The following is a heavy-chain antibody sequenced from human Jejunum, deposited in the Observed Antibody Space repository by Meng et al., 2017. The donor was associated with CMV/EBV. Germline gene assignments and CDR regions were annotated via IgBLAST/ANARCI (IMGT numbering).Heavy chain of an antibody. J-gene: IGHJ4*02. CDR1: GLSVSSYC. CDR3: AKDRLTIAFLDY. Sequence: SGLSVSSYCMGWVRQPPGKGLEWVSGISDTGIITYSADSVKGQFPISRDNSKNTLYLQMNSLRAEDTAVYYCAKDRLTIAFLDYWGQGTQVTVSS. V-gene: IGHV3-23*01. D-gene: IGHD3-10*01. CDR2: ISDTGIIT.